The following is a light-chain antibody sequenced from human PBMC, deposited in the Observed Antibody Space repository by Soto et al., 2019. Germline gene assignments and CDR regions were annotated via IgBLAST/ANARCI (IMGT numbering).Light chain of an antibody. CDR2: EVN. V-gene: IGLV2-8*01. J-gene: IGLJ2*01. CDR1: SSDVGGYNY. CDR3: SSYAGSNSYVL. Sequence: QSALTQPPSASGSPGQSVTISCTGASSDVGGYNYVSWYQQHPGKAPKFIIYEVNKRPSGVPDRFSGSKSGNTASLTVSGLQAEDEADYYCSSYAGSNSYVLFGGGTKLTVL.